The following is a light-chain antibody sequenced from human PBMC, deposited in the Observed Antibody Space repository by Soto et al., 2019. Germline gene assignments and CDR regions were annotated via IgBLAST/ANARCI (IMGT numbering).Light chain of an antibody. CDR3: QHYDSYPFT. CDR1: ESISNW. J-gene: IGKJ3*01. CDR2: EAF. Sequence: DIQMTQSPSTLSASVGARVTITCRASESISNWLAWYQQKPGKAPKLLIYEAFTLESGVPSRFSGSGSGTEFTLTISSLQPADFATYFCQHYDSYPFTFGPGTKVDI. V-gene: IGKV1-5*03.